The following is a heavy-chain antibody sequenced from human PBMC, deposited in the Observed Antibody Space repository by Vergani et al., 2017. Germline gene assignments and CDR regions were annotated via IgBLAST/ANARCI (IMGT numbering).Heavy chain of an antibody. V-gene: IGHV4-61*02. CDR2: IHTSGST. CDR3: ARGSCLGGSCYKPLFDY. J-gene: IGHJ4*02. CDR1: GGSINSHNYY. D-gene: IGHD2-15*01. Sequence: QVQLQESGPGLVKPSQTLSLTCTVSGGSINSHNYYWRWIRQPAGKGLEWIGRIHTSGSTNYNPSLKSRVTMSEDTSKNQLSLNLTSVTAADTAVYFCARGSCLGGSCYKPLFDYLGQGILVTVSS.